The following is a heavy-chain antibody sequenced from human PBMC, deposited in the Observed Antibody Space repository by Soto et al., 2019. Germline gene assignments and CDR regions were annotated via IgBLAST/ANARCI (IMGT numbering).Heavy chain of an antibody. J-gene: IGHJ4*02. D-gene: IGHD2-21*01. CDR3: MSWPDAIAEY. Sequence: GGSLRLSCAASGFTFSSYWMSWVRQAPGKGLEWVANIKPGGSEQYYVDSVRGRFTISRDNARNSLYLQMNSLRAEDTAVYYCMSWPDAIAEYWGQGTLVTVSS. CDR1: GFTFSSYW. V-gene: IGHV3-7*01. CDR2: IKPGGSEQ.